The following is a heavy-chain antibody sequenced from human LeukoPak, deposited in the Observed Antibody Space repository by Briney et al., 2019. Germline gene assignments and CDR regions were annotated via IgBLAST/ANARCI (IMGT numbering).Heavy chain of an antibody. J-gene: IGHJ4*02. CDR1: GFTFDDYA. Sequence: GRSLRLSCAASGFTFDDYAMHWVRQAPGMGLEWVSGISWNSGSKVYADSVKGRFTISRDNAKNSLYLQMNSLRAEDTALYYCAGHCSSTSCYLDYWGQGTLVTVSS. CDR2: ISWNSGSK. V-gene: IGHV3-9*01. CDR3: AGHCSSTSCYLDY. D-gene: IGHD2-2*01.